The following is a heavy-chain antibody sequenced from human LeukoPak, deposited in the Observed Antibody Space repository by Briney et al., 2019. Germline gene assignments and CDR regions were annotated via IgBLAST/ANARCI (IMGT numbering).Heavy chain of an antibody. Sequence: GGSLRLSCAASGFTFTTYSMNWVRQAPGKGLEWVSYITTTSSIIYYADSVKGRFTISRDNAKNSLYLQMNSLRAEDTAVYYCTRNYSSSSGRAFDIWGQGTMVTVSS. CDR2: ITTTSSII. CDR3: TRNYSSSSGRAFDI. V-gene: IGHV3-48*01. J-gene: IGHJ3*02. D-gene: IGHD6-6*01. CDR1: GFTFTTYS.